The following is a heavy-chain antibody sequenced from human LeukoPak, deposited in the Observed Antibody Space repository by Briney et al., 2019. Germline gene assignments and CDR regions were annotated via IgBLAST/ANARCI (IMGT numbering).Heavy chain of an antibody. D-gene: IGHD3-22*01. CDR1: GGSISSYY. Sequence: SETLSLTCTFSGGSISSYYWSWIRQPAGKGLEWIGRIYTSGSTNYNPSLKSRVTMSVDTSKNQFSLKLSSVTAADTAVYYCARVPPNTYDSSGYYSTYWYFDLWGRGTLVTVSS. V-gene: IGHV4-4*07. CDR2: IYTSGST. J-gene: IGHJ2*01. CDR3: ARVPPNTYDSSGYYSTYWYFDL.